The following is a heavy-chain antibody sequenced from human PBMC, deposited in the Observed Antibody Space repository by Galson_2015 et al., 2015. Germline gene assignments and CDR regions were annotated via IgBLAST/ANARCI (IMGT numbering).Heavy chain of an antibody. V-gene: IGHV3-74*01. Sequence: SLRLSCAASGFTFSSYWMHWVRQTPGKGLVWVSRINTDGSIINYADSVKGRFTISRDNAKNTLYLQMNSLRADDTAVYYCARSMAGPRFDPWGQGTLVTVSS. D-gene: IGHD6-6*01. J-gene: IGHJ5*02. CDR3: ARSMAGPRFDP. CDR2: INTDGSII. CDR1: GFTFSSYW.